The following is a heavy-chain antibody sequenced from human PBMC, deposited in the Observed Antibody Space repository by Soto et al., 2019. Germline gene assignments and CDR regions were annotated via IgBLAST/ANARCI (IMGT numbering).Heavy chain of an antibody. V-gene: IGHV3-33*01. Sequence: QVQLVESGGGVVQPGRSLRLSCAASGFTFSSYGMHWVRQAPGKGLEWVAVIWYDGSNKYYADSVKGRFTISRDNSKKTLYLQMNSLRAEDTAVYYCARGEYDYGDYYYYYYMDVWGKGTTVTVSS. CDR1: GFTFSSYG. D-gene: IGHD4-17*01. CDR3: ARGEYDYGDYYYYYYMDV. J-gene: IGHJ6*03. CDR2: IWYDGSNK.